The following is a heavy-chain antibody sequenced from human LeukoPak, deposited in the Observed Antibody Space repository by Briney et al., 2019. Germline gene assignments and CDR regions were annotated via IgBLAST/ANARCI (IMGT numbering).Heavy chain of an antibody. CDR3: ARDGSSRSLGN. CDR1: GFTVSSNY. Sequence: GGSLRLSCAASGFTVSSNYMSWVRQAPGKGLEWVSVIDNSGSTYYADSVKGRFTISRDNSKNTVYLQMNSLRVEDTAVYYCARDGSSRSLGNWGQGTLVSVSS. V-gene: IGHV3-53*01. J-gene: IGHJ4*02. CDR2: IDNSGST.